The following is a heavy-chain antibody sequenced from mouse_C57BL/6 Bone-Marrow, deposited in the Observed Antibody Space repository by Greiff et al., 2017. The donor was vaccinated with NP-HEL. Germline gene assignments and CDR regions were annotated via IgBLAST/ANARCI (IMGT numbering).Heavy chain of an antibody. D-gene: IGHD1-1*01. J-gene: IGHJ2*01. CDR3: ARHRIYYYGSSYFDY. Sequence: EVMLVESGGGLVKPGGSLKLSCAASGFTFSSYTMSWVRQTPEKRLEWVATISGGGGNTYYPDSVKGRFTISRDNAKNTLYLQMSSLRSEDTALYYCARHRIYYYGSSYFDYWGQGTTLTVSS. CDR1: GFTFSSYT. V-gene: IGHV5-9*01. CDR2: ISGGGGNT.